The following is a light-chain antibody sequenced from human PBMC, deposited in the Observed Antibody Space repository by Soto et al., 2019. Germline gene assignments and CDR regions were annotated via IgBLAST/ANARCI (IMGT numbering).Light chain of an antibody. CDR2: RNT. J-gene: IGLJ3*02. CDR3: ATWDDSLNAGL. V-gene: IGLV1-47*01. CDR1: RSNIGTNY. Sequence: QSVLTQSPSASGTPGQRVTISCSGSRSNIGTNYVYWYQHLPGTAPKLLIYRNTKRPSGVPDRFSGSRSGTSASLAISGLRSEDEGDYYCATWDDSLNAGLFGGGTKLTVL.